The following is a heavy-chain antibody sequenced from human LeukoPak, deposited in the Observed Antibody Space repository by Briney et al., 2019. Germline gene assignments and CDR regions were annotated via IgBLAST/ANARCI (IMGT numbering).Heavy chain of an antibody. CDR3: AKDPPGGYPPYYSDN. Sequence: GGSLRLSCAASGFTFDDYGMSWVRQAPGKGLEWVSGISGSDGSTYYADSVKGRFTISRDNSKNTLYLQMNSLRAEDTAVYYCAKDPPGGYPPYYSDNWGQGTLVTVSS. J-gene: IGHJ4*02. CDR1: GFTFDDYG. V-gene: IGHV3-23*01. D-gene: IGHD5-18*01. CDR2: ISGSDGST.